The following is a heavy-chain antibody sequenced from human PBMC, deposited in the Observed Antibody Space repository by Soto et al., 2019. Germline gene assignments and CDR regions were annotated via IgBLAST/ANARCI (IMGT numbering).Heavy chain of an antibody. Sequence: SETLSLTCTVSGGSISSYYWSWIRQPPGKGLEWIGYIYYSGSTNYNPSLKSRVTISVDTSRNQFSLKLSSVTAADTAVYYCAVYYYGSGSYYPFDYWGQGTLVTVSS. CDR2: IYYSGST. CDR3: AVYYYGSGSYYPFDY. V-gene: IGHV4-59*01. D-gene: IGHD3-10*01. J-gene: IGHJ4*02. CDR1: GGSISSYY.